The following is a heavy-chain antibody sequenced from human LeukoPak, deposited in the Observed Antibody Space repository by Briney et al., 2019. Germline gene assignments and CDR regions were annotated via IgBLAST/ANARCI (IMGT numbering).Heavy chain of an antibody. J-gene: IGHJ4*02. D-gene: IGHD2-15*01. CDR2: IQYDRTNE. Sequence: PGGSLRLSCAASAFTFSSYGMHWVRQAPGKGLEWVAYIQYDRTNEQYAHSVKGRFRISRDNSKNTLYLQMNSLRAEDTAVYYCAKGVYCSGGYCYSAFGYWGQGTLVTVSS. V-gene: IGHV3-30*02. CDR1: AFTFSSYG. CDR3: AKGVYCSGGYCYSAFGY.